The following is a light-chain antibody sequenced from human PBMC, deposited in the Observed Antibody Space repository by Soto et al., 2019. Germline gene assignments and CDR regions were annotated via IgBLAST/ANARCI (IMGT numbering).Light chain of an antibody. J-gene: IGLJ1*01. Sequence: QSVLTQPASVSGSPGQSITISCAGTSTDIGGYNHVSWYQQHPGKASKVMLYEVTNRPSGVSNRFSGSKSGNTASLTISGLQAEDEADYYCASFSISSTLYVFGSGTKVTVL. V-gene: IGLV2-14*01. CDR1: STDIGGYNH. CDR3: ASFSISSTLYV. CDR2: EVT.